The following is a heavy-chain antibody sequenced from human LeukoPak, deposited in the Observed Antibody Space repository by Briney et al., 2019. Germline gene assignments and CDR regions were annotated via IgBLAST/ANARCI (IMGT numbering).Heavy chain of an antibody. CDR2: IYTSGST. D-gene: IGHD4-17*01. J-gene: IGHJ5*02. CDR3: AREFLLNSLGTTVTINWFDP. Sequence: PSETLSLTCTVSGGSISSYYWSWIRQPAGKGLEWIGRIYTSGSTNYNPSLTSRVTISVDTSKNQFSLKLSSVTAADTAVYYCAREFLLNSLGTTVTINWFDPWGQGTLVTVSS. CDR1: GGSISSYY. V-gene: IGHV4-4*07.